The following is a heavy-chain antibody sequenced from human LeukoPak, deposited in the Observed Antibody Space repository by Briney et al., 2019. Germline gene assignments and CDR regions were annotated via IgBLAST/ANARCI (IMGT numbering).Heavy chain of an antibody. CDR2: INHNGGTT. J-gene: IGHJ4*02. D-gene: IGHD6-19*01. Sequence: GGALRLSCAASGFTFSIFTMTWVRQAPGKGLEWVSIINHNGGTTYYTDSVKGRFTISRDNTNNTVYLQKNSLRAEDTAIYYCAKDGLCPSVCPTKIDVAGYVDSWGQGTLVTVSS. V-gene: IGHV3-23*01. CDR3: AKDGLCPSVCPTKIDVAGYVDS. CDR1: GFTFSIFT.